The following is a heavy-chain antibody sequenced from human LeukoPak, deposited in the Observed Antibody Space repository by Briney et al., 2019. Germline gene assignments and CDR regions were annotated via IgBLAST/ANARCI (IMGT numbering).Heavy chain of an antibody. J-gene: IGHJ4*02. CDR1: GYTFTSYD. Sequence: GLVMVCCKASGYTFTSYDISGVRQATGHVLKWMGWMNPNSGNTGYAQKFQGRVTMTRNTSISTAYMELSSLRSEDTAVYYCARVAYSSSWDYYFDYWGQGTLVTVSS. CDR2: MNPNSGNT. V-gene: IGHV1-8*01. CDR3: ARVAYSSSWDYYFDY. D-gene: IGHD6-13*01.